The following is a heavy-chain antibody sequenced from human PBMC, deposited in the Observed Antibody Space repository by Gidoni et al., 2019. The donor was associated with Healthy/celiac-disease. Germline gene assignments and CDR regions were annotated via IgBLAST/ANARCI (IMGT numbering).Heavy chain of an antibody. CDR1: GFTFGAYA. CDR3: TRDRAVMITFGGVIVPFDY. D-gene: IGHD3-16*02. Sequence: EVQLVESGGGLVQPGRSLRLSCTASGFTFGAYAMSWFRQAPGKGLVWVGFIRSKAYGGTTEYAASVKGRFTISRDDSKSIAYLQMNSLKTEDTAVYYCTRDRAVMITFGGVIVPFDYWGQGTLVTVSS. CDR2: IRSKAYGGTT. V-gene: IGHV3-49*03. J-gene: IGHJ4*02.